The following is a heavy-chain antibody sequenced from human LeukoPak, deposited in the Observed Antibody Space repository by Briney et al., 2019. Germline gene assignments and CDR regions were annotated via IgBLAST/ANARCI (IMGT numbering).Heavy chain of an antibody. J-gene: IGHJ4*02. CDR2: INPNSGGT. Sequence: GASVKVSCKASGYTFTGYYMHWVRQAPGQGLEWMGWINPNSGGTNYAQKFQGRVTMTRDTSISTAYMELSRLRSDDTAVYYCARDGISSSWYGIDYWDQGTMVTVSS. V-gene: IGHV1-2*02. CDR3: ARDGISSSWYGIDY. D-gene: IGHD6-13*01. CDR1: GYTFTGYY.